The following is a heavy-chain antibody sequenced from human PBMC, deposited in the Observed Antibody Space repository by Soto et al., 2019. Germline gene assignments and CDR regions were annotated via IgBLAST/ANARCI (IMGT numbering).Heavy chain of an antibody. CDR3: ARDSVPPSEDHYVWGSYRHYYYYGMDV. Sequence: EVQLVESGGGLVKPGGSLRLSCAASGFTFNSYSMNWVRQAPGKGLEWVSSISSSSSYIYYADSVKGRFTISRDNAKNSLYLQMNSLRAEDTAVYYCARDSVPPSEDHYVWGSYRHYYYYGMDVWGQGTTVTVSS. D-gene: IGHD3-16*02. V-gene: IGHV3-21*01. J-gene: IGHJ6*02. CDR2: ISSSSSYI. CDR1: GFTFNSYS.